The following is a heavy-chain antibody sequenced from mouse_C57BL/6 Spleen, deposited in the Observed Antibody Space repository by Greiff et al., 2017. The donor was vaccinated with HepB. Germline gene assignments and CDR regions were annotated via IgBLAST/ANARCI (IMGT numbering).Heavy chain of an antibody. D-gene: IGHD2-3*01. V-gene: IGHV5-16*01. CDR1: GFTLSDYY. J-gene: IGHJ1*03. CDR2: INYDGSST. CDR3: ARVYDGNYRYFDV. Sequence: EVQVVESEGGLVQPGSSMKLSCTASGFTLSDYYMAWVRQVPEKGLEWVANINYDGSSTYYLDSLKSRFIISRDNAKNILYLQMSSLKSEDTATYYCARVYDGNYRYFDVWGTGTTVTVSS.